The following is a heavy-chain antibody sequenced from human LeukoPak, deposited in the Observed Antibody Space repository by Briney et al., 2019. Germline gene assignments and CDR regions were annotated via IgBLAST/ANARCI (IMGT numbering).Heavy chain of an antibody. CDR1: GVSISSYY. CDR2: IYYSGST. Sequence: SETLSLTCTVSGVSISSYYWSWIRQPPGKGLEWIGYIYYSGSTDYNPSLKSRVTISVDTSKNQFSLKLSSVTAADTAVYYCARLPTVVTDEYYFDYWGQGTLVTVSS. D-gene: IGHD3-22*01. J-gene: IGHJ4*02. CDR3: ARLPTVVTDEYYFDY. V-gene: IGHV4-59*08.